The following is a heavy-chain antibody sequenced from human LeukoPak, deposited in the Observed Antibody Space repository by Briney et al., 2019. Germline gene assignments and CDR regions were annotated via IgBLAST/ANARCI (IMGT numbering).Heavy chain of an antibody. CDR3: TRGSGWFLTDY. D-gene: IGHD6-19*01. CDR2: INAGNGVT. Sequence: ASVKVSCKASGYTFTSYDINWVRQATGQGLEWMGWINAGNGVTKYSQKFQVRVTITRDTSASTAYMELSSLRSEDTAVYYCTRGSGWFLTDYWGQGTLVTVSS. V-gene: IGHV1-3*01. J-gene: IGHJ4*02. CDR1: GYTFTSYD.